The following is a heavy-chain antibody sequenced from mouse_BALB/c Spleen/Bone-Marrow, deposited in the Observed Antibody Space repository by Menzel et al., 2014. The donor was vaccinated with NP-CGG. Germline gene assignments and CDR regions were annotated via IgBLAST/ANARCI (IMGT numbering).Heavy chain of an antibody. Sequence: DVMLVESGGGLVQPGGSLKLSCTASGFTFSSYSMSWVRQTPEKRLEWVAYISNGGGSTYYPDAVKGRFTISKDNTKNSLYLQMNNLKSEDTAMYYCTRHGEVRRFYYALDYWGQGTSVTVSS. J-gene: IGHJ4*01. CDR3: TRHGEVRRFYYALDY. CDR2: ISNGGGST. V-gene: IGHV5-12-2*01. D-gene: IGHD2-14*01. CDR1: GFTFSSYS.